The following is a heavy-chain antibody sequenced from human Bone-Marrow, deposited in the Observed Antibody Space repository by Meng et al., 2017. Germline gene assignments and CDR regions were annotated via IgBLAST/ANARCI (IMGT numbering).Heavy chain of an antibody. Sequence: QVPLQQWGGGLLKPSETLSLTCAVYGGSFSGYYWSWIRQPPGKGLEWIGEINHSGSTNYNPSLKSRVTISVDTSKNQFSLKLSSVTAADTAVYYCARGGVRGGIDYWGQGTLVTVSS. CDR2: INHSGST. J-gene: IGHJ4*02. V-gene: IGHV4-34*01. D-gene: IGHD3-10*01. CDR3: ARGGVRGGIDY. CDR1: GGSFSGYY.